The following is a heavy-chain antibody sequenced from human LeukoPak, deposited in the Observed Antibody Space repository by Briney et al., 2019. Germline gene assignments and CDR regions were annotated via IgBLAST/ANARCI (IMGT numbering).Heavy chain of an antibody. CDR3: ARDAQIAHYDSSGYFDY. CDR2: ISYDGSNK. Sequence: PGGSLRLSCAASGFTFSSYAMHWVRQAPGKGLEWVAVISYDGSNKYYADSVKGRSTISRDNSKNALYLQMNSLRAEDTAVYYCARDAQIAHYDSSGYFDYWGQGTLVTVSS. J-gene: IGHJ4*02. D-gene: IGHD3-22*01. CDR1: GFTFSSYA. V-gene: IGHV3-30-3*01.